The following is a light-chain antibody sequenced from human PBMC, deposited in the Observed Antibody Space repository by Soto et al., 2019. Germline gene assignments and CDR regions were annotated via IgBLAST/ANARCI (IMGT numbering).Light chain of an antibody. J-gene: IGLJ1*01. Sequence: QSALTQPAPVSGSPGQWIPISCTGTSSDVGGYNYVSWYQQHPGKAPKLMIYEVSNRPSGVSNRFSGSKSGNTASLTISGLQAEDEADYYCDPYASTSSPGVFGTGTKVTVL. CDR3: DPYASTSSPGV. V-gene: IGLV2-14*03. CDR2: EVS. CDR1: SSDVGGYNY.